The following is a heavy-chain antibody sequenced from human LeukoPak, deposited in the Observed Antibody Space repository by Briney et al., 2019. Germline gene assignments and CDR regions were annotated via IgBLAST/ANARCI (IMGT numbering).Heavy chain of an antibody. CDR2: IYHSGST. CDR1: GGSISSSSYY. Sequence: SETLSLTCTVSGGSISSSSYYWGWIRQPPGKGLEWIGSIYHSGSTYYNPSLKSRVTISVDTSKNQFSLKLNSVTAADTAVYYCARHGTYTYTSSCHYWGQGTLVTVSS. J-gene: IGHJ4*02. D-gene: IGHD6-13*01. V-gene: IGHV4-39*01. CDR3: ARHGTYTYTSSCHY.